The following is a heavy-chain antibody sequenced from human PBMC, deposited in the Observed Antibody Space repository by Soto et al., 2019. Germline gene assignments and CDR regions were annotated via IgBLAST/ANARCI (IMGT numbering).Heavy chain of an antibody. CDR1: GGSISSSNW. Sequence: PSETLSLTCAVSGGSISSSNWWSWVRQPPGKGLEWIGEIYHSGSTNYNPSLKSRVTISVDKSKNQFSLKLSSVTAADTAVYYCARVASSSPIPNWFDPWGQGTLVTVSS. D-gene: IGHD6-13*01. CDR2: IYHSGST. J-gene: IGHJ5*02. V-gene: IGHV4-4*02. CDR3: ARVASSSPIPNWFDP.